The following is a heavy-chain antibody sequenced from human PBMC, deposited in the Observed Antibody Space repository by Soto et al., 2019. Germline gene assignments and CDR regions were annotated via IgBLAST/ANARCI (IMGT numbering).Heavy chain of an antibody. V-gene: IGHV4-39*01. CDR1: GGSISSSSYY. Sequence: SETLSLTCTVSGGSISSSSYYWGWIRQPPGKGLEWIGSIYYSGSTYYNPSLKSRVTISVDTSKNQFSLKLSSVTAADTAVYYCARLQYYYGSGSEHWGQGTLVTVSS. CDR2: IYYSGST. J-gene: IGHJ4*02. D-gene: IGHD3-10*01. CDR3: ARLQYYYGSGSEH.